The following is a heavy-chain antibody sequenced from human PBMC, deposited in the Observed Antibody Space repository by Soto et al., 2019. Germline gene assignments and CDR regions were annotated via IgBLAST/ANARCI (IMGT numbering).Heavy chain of an antibody. D-gene: IGHD2-2*01. CDR2: ISYDGSNK. CDR1: GFTFSSYG. CDR3: AKDNGHCSSTSCQGRGASYYYYYGMDV. Sequence: PGGSLRLSCAASGFTFSSYGMHWVRQVPGKGLEWVAVISYDGSNKYYEDSVKGRFTISRDNSKNTLYLQMNSLRAEDTAVYYCAKDNGHCSSTSCQGRGASYYYYYGMDVWGQGTTVTVSS. J-gene: IGHJ6*02. V-gene: IGHV3-30*18.